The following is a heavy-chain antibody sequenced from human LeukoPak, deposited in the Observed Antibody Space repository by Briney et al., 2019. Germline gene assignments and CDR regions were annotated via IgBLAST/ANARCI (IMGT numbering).Heavy chain of an antibody. D-gene: IGHD5-24*01. CDR3: ARCIRDTIAAKYYFDS. CDR1: GGSFSGYY. CDR2: INHSGST. Sequence: SETLSLTCAVYGGSFSGYYWSWIRQPPGKGLEWIGEINHSGSTNYSPSLMSRVTTSVDTSKTQFSLKLSSVTTADTAVYSCARCIRDTIAAKYYFDSWGQGTPVTVSS. V-gene: IGHV4-34*01. J-gene: IGHJ4*02.